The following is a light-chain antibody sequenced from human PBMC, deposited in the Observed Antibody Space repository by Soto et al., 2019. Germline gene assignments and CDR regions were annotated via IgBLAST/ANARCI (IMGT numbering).Light chain of an antibody. Sequence: QSALTQPPSASGSPGQSVTISCTGTSSDVGAYNYVSWYQQHPGKAPKIMIYEVSKRPSGVPDRFSGSKSGNTAPLTVSGLQAEDEADYYCSSYAGSNNFVFGTGTKLTVL. CDR3: SSYAGSNNFV. CDR1: SSDVGAYNY. CDR2: EVS. J-gene: IGLJ1*01. V-gene: IGLV2-8*01.